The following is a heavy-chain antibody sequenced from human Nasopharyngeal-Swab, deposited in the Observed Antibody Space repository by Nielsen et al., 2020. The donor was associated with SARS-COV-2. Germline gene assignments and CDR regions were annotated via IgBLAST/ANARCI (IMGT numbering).Heavy chain of an antibody. D-gene: IGHD5-12*01. V-gene: IGHV3-7*01. CDR1: GLSFSEFW. J-gene: IGHJ4*02. Sequence: GESLEISWAGSGLSFSEFWMYWVRQAPGKGLEWVASINKDGSEKYYGDSVRGRFTTSRDNAENSLSLQMNSLRGEDTAVYYCARDRGYYAFDYWGQGTLVTVSS. CDR2: INKDGSEK. CDR3: ARDRGYYAFDY.